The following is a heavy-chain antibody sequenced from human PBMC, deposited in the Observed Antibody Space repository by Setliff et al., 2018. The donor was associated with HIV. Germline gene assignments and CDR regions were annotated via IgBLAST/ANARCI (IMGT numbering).Heavy chain of an antibody. Sequence: LRLSCAASGFSFSNSWMNWVRQVPGKGLVWVSRINYDASVITYADFVKGRFTMSRDSAKNTLYLQMNSLRVEDTAVYYCVKWNYPNSWGQGTLVTVSS. CDR2: INYDASVI. D-gene: IGHD1-7*01. CDR1: GFSFSNSW. J-gene: IGHJ4*02. CDR3: VKWNYPNS. V-gene: IGHV3-74*01.